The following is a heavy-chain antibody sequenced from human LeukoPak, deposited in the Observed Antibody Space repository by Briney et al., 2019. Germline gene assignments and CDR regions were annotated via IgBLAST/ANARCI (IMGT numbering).Heavy chain of an antibody. CDR1: GGSISSYY. CDR3: ARTGHCGGKSVYLIPIDS. V-gene: IGHV4-59*01. CDR2: IYYSGST. Sequence: SETLSLTCTVSGGSISSYYWSWLRQPPGKGLEWIGYIYYSGSTNYNPSLKSRVTISVDTSKNQLSLNLSSVTAADTAVYYCARTGHCGGKSVYLIPIDSWGEGTLVTVSS. J-gene: IGHJ4*02. D-gene: IGHD4-23*01.